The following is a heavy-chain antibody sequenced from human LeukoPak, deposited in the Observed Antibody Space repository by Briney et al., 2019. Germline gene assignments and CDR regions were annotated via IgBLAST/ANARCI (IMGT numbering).Heavy chain of an antibody. J-gene: IGHJ4*02. CDR2: ISSSSSYI. V-gene: IGHV3-21*01. CDR1: GFTFSSYS. Sequence: GGSLRLSCAASGFTFSSYSMNWVRQAPGKGLEWVSSISSSSSYIYYADSVKGRFTISRGNAKNSLYLQMNSLRAEDTAAYYCATQLGYKGNYWGQGTLVTVSS. CDR3: ATQLGYKGNY. D-gene: IGHD1-14*01.